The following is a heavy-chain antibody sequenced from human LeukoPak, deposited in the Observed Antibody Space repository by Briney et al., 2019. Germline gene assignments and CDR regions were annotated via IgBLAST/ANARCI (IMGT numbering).Heavy chain of an antibody. CDR1: GASISSWY. CDR2: IHGSGNT. J-gene: IGHJ4*02. D-gene: IGHD6-19*01. Sequence: PSETLSLTCTVSGASISSWYWSWIQQPPGKGLEWLGNIHGSGNTNYNPSLKSRLSMSLDTSRNQLSLNLTSVTAADTATYYCARETMLAGFASGLGFNYWGQGILVIVSS. V-gene: IGHV4-59*01. CDR3: ARETMLAGFASGLGFNY.